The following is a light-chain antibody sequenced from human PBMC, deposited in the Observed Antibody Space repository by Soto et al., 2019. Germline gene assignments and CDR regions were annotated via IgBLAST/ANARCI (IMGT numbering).Light chain of an antibody. V-gene: IGKV1-5*01. CDR3: QQYNAYPPWT. CDR2: DAS. CDR1: QSISSW. Sequence: DIQMTQSPSTLSASVGDRITITCRASQSISSWLAWYQQKPGRAPKLLIYDASSLESGVPSRFSGSGSGTDFTLTISSLQPEDFATYYCQQYNAYPPWTFGQGTKVDIK. J-gene: IGKJ1*01.